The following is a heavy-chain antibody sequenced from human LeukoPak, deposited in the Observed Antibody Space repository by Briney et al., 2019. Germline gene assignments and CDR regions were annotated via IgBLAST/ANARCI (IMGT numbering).Heavy chain of an antibody. D-gene: IGHD6-6*01. J-gene: IGHJ4*02. CDR1: GGSFSGYY. V-gene: IGHV4-34*01. Sequence: SETLSLTCAVYGGSFSGYYWSWIRQPPGKGLEWIGEINHSGSTNYNPSLKSRVTISVDTSKNQFSLKLSSVTAAVTAVYYCARVRAARPFDYWGQGTLVTVSS. CDR2: INHSGST. CDR3: ARVRAARPFDY.